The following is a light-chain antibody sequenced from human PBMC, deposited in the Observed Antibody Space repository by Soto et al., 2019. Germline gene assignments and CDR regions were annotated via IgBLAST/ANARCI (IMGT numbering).Light chain of an antibody. CDR1: SNDVGRYNL. V-gene: IGLV2-23*01. CDR3: CAYAGSGTVV. CDR2: EAT. Sequence: QSVLTQPASVSGAPEQSITISCTGTSNDVGRYNLVSWYQQHPGKAPKVMIYEATKRPSGVSNRFSGSKSGNTASLTISGLQAEDAADYYCCAYAGSGTVVFGGGTKLTVL. J-gene: IGLJ3*02.